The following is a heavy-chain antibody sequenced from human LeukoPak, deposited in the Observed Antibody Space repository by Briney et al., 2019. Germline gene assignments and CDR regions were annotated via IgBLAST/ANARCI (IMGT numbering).Heavy chain of an antibody. J-gene: IGHJ4*02. CDR3: AIDGGYHYFDY. CDR2: ITSDSRYI. Sequence: PGGSLRLSCAASGFTFSSYSMNWVRQAPGKGLEWVSSITSDSRYIFYADSVKGRFTISRDNARNSLYLQMNSLRAEDTAVYYCAIDGGYHYFDYWGQGSLVTVSS. CDR1: GFTFSSYS. V-gene: IGHV3-21*01. D-gene: IGHD2-15*01.